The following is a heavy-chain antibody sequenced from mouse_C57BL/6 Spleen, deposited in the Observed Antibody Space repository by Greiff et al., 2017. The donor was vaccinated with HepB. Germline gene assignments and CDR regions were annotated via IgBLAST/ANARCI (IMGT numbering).Heavy chain of an antibody. D-gene: IGHD2-5*01. Sequence: VKVVESGPGLVAPSQSLSITCTVSGFSLTSYAISWVRQPPGKGLEWLGVIWTGGGTNYNSALKSRLSISKDNSKSQVFLKMNSLQTDDTARYYCARHSNYVSYAMDYWGQGTSVTVSS. CDR1: GFSLTSYA. J-gene: IGHJ4*01. V-gene: IGHV2-9-1*01. CDR3: ARHSNYVSYAMDY. CDR2: IWTGGGT.